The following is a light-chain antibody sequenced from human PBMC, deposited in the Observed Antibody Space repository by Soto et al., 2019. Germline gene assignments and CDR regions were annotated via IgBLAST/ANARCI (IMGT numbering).Light chain of an antibody. J-gene: IGLJ3*02. Sequence: QSALTQPAPVSGSPGQTITISCTGTSSDVGGYNYLSWYQQHPGKAPKVMIYEVSNRPSGVSNRFSGSKSGNTASLTSSGLQAEDEDDYFCSSYTTSGTPVFGGGTKLTVL. CDR3: SSYTTSGTPV. V-gene: IGLV2-14*01. CDR2: EVS. CDR1: SSDVGGYNY.